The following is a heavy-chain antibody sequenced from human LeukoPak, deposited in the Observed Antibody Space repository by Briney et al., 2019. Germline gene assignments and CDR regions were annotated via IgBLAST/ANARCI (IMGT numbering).Heavy chain of an antibody. J-gene: IGHJ4*02. CDR2: ISYDGSNK. Sequence: QPGGSLRLSCAASGFTFSSYAMHWVRQAPGKGLEWVAVISYDGSNKYYADSVKGRFTISRDNSKNTLYLQMNSLRAEDTAVYYCARDGGDGCNYLDYWGQGTLVTVSS. V-gene: IGHV3-30-3*01. CDR1: GFTFSSYA. D-gene: IGHD5-24*01. CDR3: ARDGGDGCNYLDY.